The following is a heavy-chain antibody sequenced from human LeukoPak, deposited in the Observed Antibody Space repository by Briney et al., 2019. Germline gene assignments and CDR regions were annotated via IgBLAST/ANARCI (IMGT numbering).Heavy chain of an antibody. CDR3: ARSGDGYSSS. CDR2: IIPIFGTA. V-gene: IGHV1-69*05. CDR1: GGTFSSYA. D-gene: IGHD6-13*01. Sequence: GASVKVSCKASGGTFSSYAISWVRQAPGQGLEWMGRIIPIFGTANYAQKFQGRVTITTDESTSAAYMELSSLRSEGTAVYYCARSGDGYSSSWGQGTLVTVSS. J-gene: IGHJ4*02.